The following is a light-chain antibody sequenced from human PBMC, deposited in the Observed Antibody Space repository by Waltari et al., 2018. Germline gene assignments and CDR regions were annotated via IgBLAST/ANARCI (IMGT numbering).Light chain of an antibody. CDR1: SSDVGGYNY. V-gene: IGLV2-14*03. CDR3: NSFTSSSTVV. Sequence: QSALTQPASVSGSPGQSITISCTGTSSDVGGYNYVSWYQQHPGKAPKLMIYDVSNRPSGVSNRFSGSKSGNTASLTFSGLQPEDESDYYCNSFTSSSTVVFGGGTKLTVL. CDR2: DVS. J-gene: IGLJ3*02.